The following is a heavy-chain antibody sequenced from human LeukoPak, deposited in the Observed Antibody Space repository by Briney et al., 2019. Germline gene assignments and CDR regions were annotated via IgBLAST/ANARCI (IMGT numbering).Heavy chain of an antibody. CDR3: ARQGDWWGYYYFDY. J-gene: IGHJ4*02. Sequence: ASVKVSCKASGYTFTSYAMHWVRQAPGQRLEWMGWINAGNGNTKYSQEFQGRVTITRDTSASTAYMELSSLRSDDTAVYYCARQGDWWGYYYFDYWGQGTLVTVSS. V-gene: IGHV1-3*01. CDR1: GYTFTSYA. CDR2: INAGNGNT. D-gene: IGHD2-21*01.